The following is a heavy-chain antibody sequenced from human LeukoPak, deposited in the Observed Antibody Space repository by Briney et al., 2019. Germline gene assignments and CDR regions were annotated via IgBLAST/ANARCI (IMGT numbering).Heavy chain of an antibody. J-gene: IGHJ5*02. CDR2: ISYDGSNK. CDR3: ARDLCNWNYFSCWFDP. CDR1: GFTFSSYG. D-gene: IGHD1-7*01. V-gene: IGHV3-30*03. Sequence: GGSLRLSCAASGFTFSSYGMHWVRQAPGKGLEWVAVISYDGSNKYYADSVKGRFTISRDNSKNTLYLQMNSLRAEDTAVYYCARDLCNWNYFSCWFDPWGQGTLVTVSS.